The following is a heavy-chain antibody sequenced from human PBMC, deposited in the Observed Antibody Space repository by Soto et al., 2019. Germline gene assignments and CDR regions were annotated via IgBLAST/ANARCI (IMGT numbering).Heavy chain of an antibody. Sequence: KTSETLSLTCTVSGGSISSYYWSWIRQPAGKGLEWIGRIYTSGSTNYNPSLKSRVTMSVDTSKNQFSLKLSSVTAADTAVYYCARELTYYDFWSGPLGVVDVWGQGTTVTVSS. CDR1: GGSISSYY. CDR3: ARELTYYDFWSGPLGVVDV. J-gene: IGHJ6*02. D-gene: IGHD3-3*01. V-gene: IGHV4-4*07. CDR2: IYTSGST.